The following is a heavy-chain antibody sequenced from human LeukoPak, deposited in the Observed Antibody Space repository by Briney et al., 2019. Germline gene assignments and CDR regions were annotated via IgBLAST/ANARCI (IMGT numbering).Heavy chain of an antibody. CDR3: ARPRGCGSARCNNFDY. CDR1: GFTFSFAW. D-gene: IGHD2-2*01. Sequence: GGSLRLSCAASGFTFSFAWMSWVRQAPGKGLEWVSSISSSSSYIYYADSVKGRFTISRDNTKKSLYLQLNSLRPEDSAVYYCARPRGCGSARCNNFDYWGQGTLVTVSS. V-gene: IGHV3-21*01. J-gene: IGHJ4*02. CDR2: ISSSSSYI.